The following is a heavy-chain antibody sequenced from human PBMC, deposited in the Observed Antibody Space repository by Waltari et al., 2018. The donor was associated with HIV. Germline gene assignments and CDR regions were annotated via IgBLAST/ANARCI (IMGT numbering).Heavy chain of an antibody. CDR1: GGSISNGSHH. CDR2: IYSSGNT. D-gene: IGHD5-12*01. CDR3: ARGRFEGYILYYYYGMDV. V-gene: IGHV4-61*02. J-gene: IGHJ6*02. Sequence: QVQLQESGPGLVKPSQTLSLTYTVSGGSISNGSHHWNWIRQPAGKGLEWIGRIYSSGNTNYNPSLKSRVTISVDTSKNQFSLKLSSVTAADTAVYYCARGRFEGYILYYYYGMDVWGQGTTVSVSS.